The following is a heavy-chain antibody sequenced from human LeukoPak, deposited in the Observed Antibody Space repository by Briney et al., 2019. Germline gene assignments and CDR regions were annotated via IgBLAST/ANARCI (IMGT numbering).Heavy chain of an antibody. D-gene: IGHD2-8*01. V-gene: IGHV3-49*04. Sequence: GSLRLSCTASGFTFGDYAMSWVRQAPGKGLEWVGFIRSKAYGGTTEYAASVKGRFTISRDDSKSIAYLQMNSLKTEDTAVYYCTRVHLIRDYYYYYMDVWGKGTTATVSS. CDR3: TRVHLIRDYYYYYMDV. CDR1: GFTFGDYA. J-gene: IGHJ6*03. CDR2: IRSKAYGGTT.